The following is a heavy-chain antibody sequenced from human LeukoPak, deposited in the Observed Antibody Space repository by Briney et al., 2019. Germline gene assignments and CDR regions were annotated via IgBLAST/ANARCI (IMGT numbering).Heavy chain of an antibody. D-gene: IGHD1-26*01. J-gene: IGHJ4*02. Sequence: GGSLRLSCAASGFTFSNYIMNWVRQAPGKGLEWVSYISNSSSTIYYADSVRGRFTISRDNAKNSLYLQMNSLRAEDTAVFYCSRRESENYWEFYYCGQGTLVTVS. CDR1: GFTFSNYI. CDR2: ISNSSSTI. V-gene: IGHV3-48*01. CDR3: SRRESENYWEFYY.